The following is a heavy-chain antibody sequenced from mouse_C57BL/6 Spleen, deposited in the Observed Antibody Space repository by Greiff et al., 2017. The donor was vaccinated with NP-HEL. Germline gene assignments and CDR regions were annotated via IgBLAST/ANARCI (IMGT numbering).Heavy chain of an antibody. CDR1: GYSFTGYY. V-gene: IGHV1-43*01. CDR2: INPSTGGT. CDR3: ARNYGSSFFDY. Sequence: VQLKQSGPELVKPGASVKISCKASGYSFTGYYMHWVKQSSEKSLEWIGEINPSTGGTSYNQKFKGKATLTVDKSSSTAYMQLKSLTSEDSAVYYCARNYGSSFFDYWGQGTTLTVSS. D-gene: IGHD1-1*01. J-gene: IGHJ2*01.